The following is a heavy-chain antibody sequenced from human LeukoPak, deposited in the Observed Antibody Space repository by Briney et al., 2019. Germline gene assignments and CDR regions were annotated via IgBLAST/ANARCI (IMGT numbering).Heavy chain of an antibody. CDR1: GFTFTSSA. CDR3: AAESYSSPTSYYYYGMDV. D-gene: IGHD6-13*01. J-gene: IGHJ6*02. CDR2: IVVGSGNT. Sequence: SVNVSCKASGFTFTSSAVQWVRQARGQSLERIGWIVVGSGNTNYAQKFQERVTITRDMSTITAYMELSSLRSEDTAVYYCAAESYSSPTSYYYYGMDVWGQGTTVTVSS. V-gene: IGHV1-58*01.